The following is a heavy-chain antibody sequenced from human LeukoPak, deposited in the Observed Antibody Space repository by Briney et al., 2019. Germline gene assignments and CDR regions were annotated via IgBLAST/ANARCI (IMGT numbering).Heavy chain of an antibody. CDR1: GFSVSSNY. CDR3: ARKTDSGGQGDY. CDR2: IYSGGNT. Sequence: GGSLRLSCAASGFSVSSNYMSWVRQAPGKGLECVSVIYSGGNTYYADSVKGRFTISRDKSKNTLYLQMNSLRAEETAVYYCARKTDSGGQGDYWGPGTLVTVSS. V-gene: IGHV3-66*01. D-gene: IGHD3-22*01. J-gene: IGHJ4*02.